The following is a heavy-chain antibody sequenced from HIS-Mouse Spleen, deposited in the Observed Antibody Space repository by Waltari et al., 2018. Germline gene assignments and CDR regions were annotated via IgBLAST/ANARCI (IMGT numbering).Heavy chain of an antibody. CDR2: ISYDGSNK. Sequence: QVQLVESGGGVVQPGRSLGLSCAASGFTCSSYGMHWVRQAPGKGLEWVAVISYDGSNKYYADSVKGRFTISRDNSKNTLYLQMNSLRAEDTAVYYCAKDKHHAFDYWGQGTLVTVSS. CDR1: GFTCSSYG. V-gene: IGHV3-30*18. J-gene: IGHJ4*02. CDR3: AKDKHHAFDY.